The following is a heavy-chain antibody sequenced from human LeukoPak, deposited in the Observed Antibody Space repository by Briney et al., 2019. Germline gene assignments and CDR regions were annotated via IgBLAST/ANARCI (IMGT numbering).Heavy chain of an antibody. V-gene: IGHV4-39*01. Sequence: SETLSLICTVSGGSISSYSYYWGWIRQPPGKGLEWIGSMYHNGSTYYNPSLKSRATISVDTSKNQFSLKLSSVTAADTAVYYCASLRERSYYARGFDYWGQGTLVTVSS. J-gene: IGHJ4*02. D-gene: IGHD4-11*01. CDR1: GGSISSYSYY. CDR3: ASLRERSYYARGFDY. CDR2: MYHNGST.